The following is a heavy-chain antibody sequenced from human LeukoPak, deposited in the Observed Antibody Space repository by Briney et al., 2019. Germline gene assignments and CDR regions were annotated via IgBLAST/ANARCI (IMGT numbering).Heavy chain of an antibody. J-gene: IGHJ4*02. V-gene: IGHV4-34*01. CDR1: GGSFSGYY. D-gene: IGHD1-1*01. CDR3: ARDLPNWKKRGYYFDY. Sequence: SETLSLTCAVYGGSFSGYYWSWIRQPPGKGLEWIGEVNHSGSTNYNPSLKSRVTISVDTSKNQFSLKLSSVTAADTAVYYCARDLPNWKKRGYYFDYWGQGTLVTVSS. CDR2: VNHSGST.